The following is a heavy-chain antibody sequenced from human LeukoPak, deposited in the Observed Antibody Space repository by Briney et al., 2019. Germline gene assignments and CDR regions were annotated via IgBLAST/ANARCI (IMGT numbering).Heavy chain of an antibody. CDR2: IRSKAYSGTT. V-gene: IGHV3-49*04. Sequence: PGGSLRLSCIASGFTFGDYAMSWVRQAPGKGLEWVGFIRSKAYSGTTEYAASVKGRFTISRDDSKSIAYLQMNSLKTEDTAVYYCTRVGYYYGSGSYYKRYFDYWGQGTLVTVPS. J-gene: IGHJ4*02. CDR1: GFTFGDYA. CDR3: TRVGYYYGSGSYYKRYFDY. D-gene: IGHD3-10*01.